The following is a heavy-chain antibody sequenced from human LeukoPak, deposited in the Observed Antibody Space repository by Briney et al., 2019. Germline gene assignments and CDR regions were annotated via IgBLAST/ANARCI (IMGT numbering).Heavy chain of an antibody. Sequence: GGSLRLSCAASGFTFSSYGLHWVRQAPGKGLEWVALISYDGSNKYFADSVKGRFTISRDNSKNTLHLQMNSLRAEDTAVYYCASEIGRIAARLIFDYWGQGTLVTVSS. CDR3: ASEIGRIAARLIFDY. V-gene: IGHV3-30*03. CDR1: GFTFSSYG. J-gene: IGHJ4*02. D-gene: IGHD6-6*01. CDR2: ISYDGSNK.